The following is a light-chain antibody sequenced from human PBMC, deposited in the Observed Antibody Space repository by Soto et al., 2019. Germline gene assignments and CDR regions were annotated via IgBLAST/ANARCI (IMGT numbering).Light chain of an antibody. CDR2: KGS. CDR3: CSSAPESTYV. V-gene: IGLV2-23*01. J-gene: IGLJ1*01. CDR1: SSDVEAYNS. Sequence: QSALAQPASVSGSPGQSITISCTGTSSDVEAYNSVSWYQQHPHKAPQVIIYKGSQRPSGVSNRFSGSTSGNAASLTISGLQADDEADYFCCSSAPESTYVFGTGTKLTVL.